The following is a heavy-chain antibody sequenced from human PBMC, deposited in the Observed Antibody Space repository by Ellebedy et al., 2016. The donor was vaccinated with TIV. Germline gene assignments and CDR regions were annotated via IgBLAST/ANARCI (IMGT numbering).Heavy chain of an antibody. D-gene: IGHD3-16*01. V-gene: IGHV1-46*01. J-gene: IGHJ4*02. CDR1: GYTFSDHY. CDR3: ARDRRYGFGHGPIGGGY. Sequence: AASVKVSCKTSGYTFSDHYIHWVRQAPGLGPEWMGLIHPSAGTTTYAQKFQGRVSMTSDTSTRTVNMEFYSLKSEDTAVYFCARDRRYGFGHGPIGGGYWGQGTLVTVFS. CDR2: IHPSAGTT.